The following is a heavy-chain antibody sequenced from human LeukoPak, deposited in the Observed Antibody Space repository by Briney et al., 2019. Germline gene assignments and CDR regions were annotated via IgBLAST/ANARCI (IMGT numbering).Heavy chain of an antibody. CDR3: AKTMIVVVITTTPFDY. CDR2: ISGSGGST. D-gene: IGHD3-22*01. CDR1: GFTFSSYA. Sequence: PGGSLRLSCAASGFTFSSYAMSWVRQAPGKGLEWVSAISGSGGSTYYADSVKGRFTISRDNSKNTLYLQMNSLRAEDTAVYYCAKTMIVVVITTTPFDYWGQGTLVTVSS. V-gene: IGHV3-23*01. J-gene: IGHJ4*02.